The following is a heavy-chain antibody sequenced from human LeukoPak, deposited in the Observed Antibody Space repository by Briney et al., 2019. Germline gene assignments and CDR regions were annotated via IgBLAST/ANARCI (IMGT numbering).Heavy chain of an antibody. Sequence: PGGSLRLSCAASGFTFKDYGMHWVRQAPGKGLEWVSAISGNGGSTHYADSVKGRFTMSRDNSKNTVYLQMNSLRAEDTAVYYCAKDPRGVTVAGPNWFDPWGQGTLVTVSS. V-gene: IGHV3-23*01. CDR2: ISGNGGST. J-gene: IGHJ5*02. D-gene: IGHD6-19*01. CDR3: AKDPRGVTVAGPNWFDP. CDR1: GFTFKDYG.